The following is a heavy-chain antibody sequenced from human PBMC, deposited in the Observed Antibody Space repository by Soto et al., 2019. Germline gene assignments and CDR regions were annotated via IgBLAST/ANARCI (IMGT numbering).Heavy chain of an antibody. J-gene: IGHJ3*02. Sequence: ASETLSLTCTVSGGSISSSSYYWGWIRQPPGKGLEWIGSIYYSGSTYYNPSLKSRVTISVDTSKNQFSLKLSSVTAADTAVYYCAGRGGYCTNGVCYRDPKADPEGYEYAFDIWGQGTMVTVSS. CDR1: GGSISSSSYY. CDR2: IYYSGST. CDR3: AGRGGYCTNGVCYRDPKADPEGYEYAFDI. V-gene: IGHV4-39*01. D-gene: IGHD2-8*01.